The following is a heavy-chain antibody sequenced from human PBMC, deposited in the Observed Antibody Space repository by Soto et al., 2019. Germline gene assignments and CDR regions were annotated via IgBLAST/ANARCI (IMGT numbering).Heavy chain of an antibody. CDR2: IIHIVGIV. Sequence: QVQLVQSGAEVKKPGSSVKVSCKASGGTFGSYTINWVRQAPGQGLEWMGRIIHIVGIVNYAQKLQGRVTITADKSTSTAYMELSSLSSEDTAMYYCARDLGQSGRVLPAPNWFDPWGQGTLVTVSS. D-gene: IGHD2-2*01. J-gene: IGHJ5*02. CDR3: ARDLGQSGRVLPAPNWFDP. CDR1: GGTFGSYT. V-gene: IGHV1-69*08.